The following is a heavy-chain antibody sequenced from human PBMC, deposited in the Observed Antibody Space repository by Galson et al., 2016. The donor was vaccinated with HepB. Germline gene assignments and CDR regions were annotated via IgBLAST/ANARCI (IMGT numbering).Heavy chain of an antibody. V-gene: IGHV3-21*01. CDR1: GFTFSSYT. CDR2: ISTTSYYI. Sequence: SLRLSCAASGFTFSSYTMNWVRQAPGKGPEWVAAISTTSYYIYYKDSVKGRFTISRDNTENSLYLQMNSLRAEDTAVYYCARDRGDYHGAGNFEYWGQGTLVIVSS. D-gene: IGHD4/OR15-4a*01. CDR3: ARDRGDYHGAGNFEY. J-gene: IGHJ4*02.